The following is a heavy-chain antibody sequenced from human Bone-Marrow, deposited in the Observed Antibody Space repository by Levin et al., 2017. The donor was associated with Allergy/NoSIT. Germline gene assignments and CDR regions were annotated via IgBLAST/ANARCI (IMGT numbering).Heavy chain of an antibody. D-gene: IGHD1-26*01. V-gene: IGHV1-24*01. CDR1: GHTLTELS. Sequence: GESLKISCKVSGHTLTELSLHWVRQTPANGLEWMGGFDPEDRETIYAQQFQGRVTMTEDTSTDTAYMELSSLRSEDTALYYCATDHGGTYYVYAFDIWGQGTMVTVSA. CDR3: ATDHGGTYYVYAFDI. CDR2: FDPEDRET. J-gene: IGHJ3*02.